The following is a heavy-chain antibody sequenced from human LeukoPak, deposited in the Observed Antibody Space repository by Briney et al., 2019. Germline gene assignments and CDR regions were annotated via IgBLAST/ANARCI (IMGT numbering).Heavy chain of an antibody. D-gene: IGHD3-10*01. J-gene: IGHJ4*02. CDR1: GGSISSYY. CDR3: ARMVGDYYGSGSYYNPTYYSDY. Sequence: SETLSLTCTVSGGSISSYYWSWIRQPPGKGLEWIGYIYYSGSTNYNPSLKSRVTISVDTSKNQFSLKLSSVTAADTAVYYCARMVGDYYGSGSYYNPTYYSDYWGQGTLVTVSS. V-gene: IGHV4-59*01. CDR2: IYYSGST.